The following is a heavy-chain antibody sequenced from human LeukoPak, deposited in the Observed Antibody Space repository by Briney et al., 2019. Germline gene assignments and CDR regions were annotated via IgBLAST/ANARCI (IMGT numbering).Heavy chain of an antibody. D-gene: IGHD2-15*01. Sequence: ASVKVSCEASVYTFTSYGISWVRHAPGQGLEWMGWISAYNGNTNYAQKLQGRVTMPTDTPTSTAYMELKRLRSDDTAVYYCARDPGCSGGSCYYRYYYYGLDVWGEGTTVIVSS. CDR2: ISAYNGNT. J-gene: IGHJ6*04. CDR3: ARDPGCSGGSCYYRYYYYGLDV. V-gene: IGHV1-18*01. CDR1: VYTFTSYG.